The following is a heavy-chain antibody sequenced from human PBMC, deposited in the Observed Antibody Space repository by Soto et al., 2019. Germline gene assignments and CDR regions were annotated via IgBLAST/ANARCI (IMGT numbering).Heavy chain of an antibody. CDR2: ISPNNGRT. V-gene: IGHV1-18*01. J-gene: IGHJ4*02. D-gene: IGHD1-1*01. CDR1: GYTFNTYA. Sequence: QIQLVQSGSAVEKPGASVKVSCKASGYTFNTYAITWVRQAPGQGLEWMGWISPNNGRTRYTQSLQDRLTVTTDTSANTAYMELRSLKSDDTAIYYCARVFLPGFPDYWGQGTLVAVSS. CDR3: ARVFLPGFPDY.